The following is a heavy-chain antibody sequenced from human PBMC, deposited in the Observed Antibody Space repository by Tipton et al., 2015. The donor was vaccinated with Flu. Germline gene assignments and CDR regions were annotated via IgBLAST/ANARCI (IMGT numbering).Heavy chain of an antibody. D-gene: IGHD4-17*01. Sequence: TLSLTCTVSGGSISSSSYYWTWIRQPAGKGLEWIGQIYTSGSTKYNPSLKSRVTMSPDTSKNHFSLKLSSVTAADTTMYYCARDYGDLNWFDPWGQGTLVTVSS. CDR3: ARDYGDLNWFDP. CDR2: IYTSGST. V-gene: IGHV4-61*09. CDR1: GGSISSSSYY. J-gene: IGHJ5*02.